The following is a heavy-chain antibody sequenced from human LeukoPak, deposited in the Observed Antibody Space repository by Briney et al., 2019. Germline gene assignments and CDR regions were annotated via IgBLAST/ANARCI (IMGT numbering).Heavy chain of an antibody. CDR3: ARNPDKLGYCSSTSCYTLDY. CDR2: ISDSGTTT. V-gene: IGHV3-23*01. J-gene: IGHJ4*02. CDR1: GFTFSTYS. Sequence: PGGSLGLSCAASGFTFSTYSMTWVRPAPGKGLEWVSAISDSGTTTYYADSVKGRFTISRDNSKNTLYLQMNSLRAEDTAVYYCARNPDKLGYCSSTSCYTLDYWGQGTLVTVSS. D-gene: IGHD2-2*01.